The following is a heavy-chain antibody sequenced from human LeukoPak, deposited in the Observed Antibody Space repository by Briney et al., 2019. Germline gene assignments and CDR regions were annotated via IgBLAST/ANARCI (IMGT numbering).Heavy chain of an antibody. Sequence: PSETLSLTCAVYGGSLSGYYWNWIRQPPGKGLEWIGEINHSGRTKYNPSLKSRVTISVDTSKNQFSLRLNSVTAADTAVYYCAKPHYCSSTTCSVPLQLWGHGTLLTVSS. V-gene: IGHV4-34*01. CDR2: INHSGRT. CDR3: AKPHYCSSTTCSVPLQL. J-gene: IGHJ1*01. D-gene: IGHD2/OR15-2a*01. CDR1: GGSLSGYY.